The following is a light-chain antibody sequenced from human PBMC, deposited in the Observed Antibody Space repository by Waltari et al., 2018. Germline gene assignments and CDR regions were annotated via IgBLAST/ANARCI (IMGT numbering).Light chain of an antibody. V-gene: IGKV1-33*01. Sequence: DIQMTQSPSSLSASVGARVTITCQASHDISNYLNWYQQKPGKAPKLLIYGASNLETGVPSRFSGSGSGTDFSFTISSLQPEDIATYYCQQFDNLVYTFGQGTKLEIK. CDR2: GAS. CDR1: HDISNY. CDR3: QQFDNLVYT. J-gene: IGKJ2*01.